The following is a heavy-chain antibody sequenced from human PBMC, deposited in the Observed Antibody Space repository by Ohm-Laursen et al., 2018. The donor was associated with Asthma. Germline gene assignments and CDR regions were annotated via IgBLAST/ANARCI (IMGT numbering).Heavy chain of an antibody. CDR3: ARHWGSLSGRNWFES. CDR1: GFTFSSYSMN. CDR2: IYYSGNT. J-gene: IGHJ5*01. Sequence: LRLSCAASGFTFSSYSMNWVRQPPGKGLEWIGSIYYSGNTYYNPSLNSRVTISLDTSKSHFSLKLSSVTAADTAVYFCARHWGSLSGRNWFESWGQGTLVTVSS. D-gene: IGHD7-27*01. V-gene: IGHV4-59*04.